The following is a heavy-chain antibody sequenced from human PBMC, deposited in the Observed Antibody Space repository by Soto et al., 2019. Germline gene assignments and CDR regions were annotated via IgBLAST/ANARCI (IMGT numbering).Heavy chain of an antibody. V-gene: IGHV3-23*01. CDR3: AKDAFGFCSGGSCYYYYMDV. J-gene: IGHJ6*03. Sequence: GGSLRLSCAASEFTFTSYAMSWVRQAPGKGLEWVSAISGSGGGTYYADSVKGRFTISRDNSKNTLYLQMNSLRAEDTAVYYCAKDAFGFCSGGSCYYYYMDVWGKGTTVTVSS. CDR2: ISGSGGGT. D-gene: IGHD2-15*01. CDR1: EFTFTSYA.